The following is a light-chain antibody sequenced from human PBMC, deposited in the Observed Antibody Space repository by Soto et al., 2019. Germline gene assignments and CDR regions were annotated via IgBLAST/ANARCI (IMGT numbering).Light chain of an antibody. J-gene: IGKJ1*01. CDR1: QSLVYSNGNTY. V-gene: IGKV2-24*01. CDR2: RVS. CDR3: MQGTLWWT. Sequence: DIVMTQTPLSLSVTLGQPASISCRSSQSLVYSNGNTYLSWYHQRPGQPPRLLIHRVSHRFSGVTERFSGSGAGTDFTLKISRVEAEDVGIYYCMQGTLWWTFGQGTKVDIK.